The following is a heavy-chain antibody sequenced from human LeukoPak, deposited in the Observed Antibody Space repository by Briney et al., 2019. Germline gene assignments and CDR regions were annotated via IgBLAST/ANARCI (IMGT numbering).Heavy chain of an antibody. J-gene: IGHJ4*02. V-gene: IGHV3-30*02. CDR1: GFTFSTYG. Sequence: GGSLRLSCAASGFTFSTYGMHWVRQAPGRGLEWVAIIRYDGSNKYYADSVKGRFTISRDNSKNTLYLQMNSLRAEDTAVYYCAKGAHYFVSGSFRRGHYFDSWGQGTLVTVSS. D-gene: IGHD3-10*01. CDR3: AKGAHYFVSGSFRRGHYFDS. CDR2: IRYDGSNK.